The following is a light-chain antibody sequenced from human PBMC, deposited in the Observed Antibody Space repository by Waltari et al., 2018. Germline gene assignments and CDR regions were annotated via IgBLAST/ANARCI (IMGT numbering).Light chain of an antibody. J-gene: IGLJ2*01. Sequence: QSVLTQPPSVSGAPGQRVTISCTGSSSNLGPGSDVHWYQQLPGTAPKLLISGNSNRPSGVPDRFSGSKSGTSASLAITGLQAEDEADYYCQSYDSSLSGSVFGGGTKLTVL. CDR2: GNS. V-gene: IGLV1-40*01. CDR1: SSNLGPGSD. CDR3: QSYDSSLSGSV.